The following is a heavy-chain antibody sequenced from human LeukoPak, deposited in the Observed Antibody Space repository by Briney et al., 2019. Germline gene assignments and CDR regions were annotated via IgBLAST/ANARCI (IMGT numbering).Heavy chain of an antibody. D-gene: IGHD2-2*01. V-gene: IGHV3-53*01. J-gene: IGHJ6*02. CDR3: ARDHIVVVPAAISNPYYYYGMDV. CDR2: IYSGGST. Sequence: GGSLRLSCAASGFTVSSNYMSWVRQAPGKGLEWVSVIYSGGSTYYADSVKGRFTISRDNSKNTLYLQTNSLRAEDTAVYYCARDHIVVVPAAISNPYYYYGMDVWGQGTTVTVSS. CDR1: GFTVSSNY.